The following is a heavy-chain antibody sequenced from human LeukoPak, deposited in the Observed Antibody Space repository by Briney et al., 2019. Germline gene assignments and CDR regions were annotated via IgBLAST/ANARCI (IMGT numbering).Heavy chain of an antibody. Sequence: SVKVSCKASGGTFSSYAISWVRQAPGQGLEWMGGIIPIFGTANYAQKFQERVTITRDMSTSTAYMELSSLRSEDTAVYYCAARAAIPRYYYGMDVWGQGTTVTVSS. J-gene: IGHJ6*02. CDR1: GGTFSSYA. D-gene: IGHD2-2*02. CDR3: AARAAIPRYYYGMDV. V-gene: IGHV1-69*05. CDR2: IIPIFGTA.